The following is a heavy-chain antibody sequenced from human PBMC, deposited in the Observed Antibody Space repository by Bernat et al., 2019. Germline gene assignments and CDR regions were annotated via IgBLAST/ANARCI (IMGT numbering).Heavy chain of an antibody. V-gene: IGHV4-39*01. D-gene: IGHD1-1*01. Sequence: SVGSISSSSYYWGLIRQPPVKGLEWIGSIHYRGSTYYNPSLKSLVTISVDTSKNQFSLKLSSVTAADTAVYYCANPGGETTTYKWCDPWGQGNMV. CDR3: ANPGGETTTYKWCDP. CDR1: VGSISSSSYY. J-gene: IGHJ5*02. CDR2: IHYRGST.